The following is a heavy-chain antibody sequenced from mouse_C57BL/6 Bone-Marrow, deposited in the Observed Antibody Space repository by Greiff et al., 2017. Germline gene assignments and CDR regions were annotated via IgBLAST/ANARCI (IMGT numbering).Heavy chain of an antibody. CDR1: GFSLTSYG. V-gene: IGHV2-2*01. CDR3: ARNYYGSSRYFDV. D-gene: IGHD1-1*01. CDR2: IWSGGST. Sequence: VQLKESGPGLVQPSQSLSITCTVSGFSLTSYGVHWVRQSPGKGLEWLGVIWSGGSTDYNAAFISRLSISKDNSKSQVFFKMNSLQGDDTAIYYWARNYYGSSRYFDVWGTGTTVTVSS. J-gene: IGHJ1*03.